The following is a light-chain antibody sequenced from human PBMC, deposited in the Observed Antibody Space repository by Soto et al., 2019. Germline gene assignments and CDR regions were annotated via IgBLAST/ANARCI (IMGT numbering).Light chain of an antibody. Sequence: QSVLTQPPSASGSPGQSVTISCTGTSSDVGGYNYVSWYQQHPGKAPKLMIYEVSKRPSGVPDRFSGSKSGNTASLTVSGLQADVFADYYCSSYAGINNCVFGTGTIVNVL. CDR3: SSYAGINNCV. V-gene: IGLV2-8*01. CDR1: SSDVGGYNY. CDR2: EVS. J-gene: IGLJ1*01.